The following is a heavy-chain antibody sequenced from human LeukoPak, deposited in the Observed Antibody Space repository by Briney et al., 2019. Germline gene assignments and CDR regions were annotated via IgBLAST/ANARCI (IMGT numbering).Heavy chain of an antibody. D-gene: IGHD1-1*01. Sequence: GGSLRLSCAACGFTFSNYGMHWVRQAPGKGLVWVAVIWDDGSNEYYADSVKGRFTIFRDNRRNTLYLQMNSLRAEDTAVYSCARDHSGTQDYWGQGTLVTVSS. V-gene: IGHV3-33*01. CDR1: GFTFSNYG. J-gene: IGHJ4*02. CDR2: IWDDGSNE. CDR3: ARDHSGTQDY.